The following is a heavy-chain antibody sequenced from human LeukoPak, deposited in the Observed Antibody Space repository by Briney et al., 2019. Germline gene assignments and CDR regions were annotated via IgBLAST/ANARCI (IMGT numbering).Heavy chain of an antibody. Sequence: GGSLRLSCVASGFTFSSSWMSWVRQAPGKGLEWVANIKQDGSEKSYVESVRGRFTISRDNAKNSLYLQLNSLRAEDTALYYRARDNPPDYWGQGTLVTVSS. CDR3: ARDNPPDY. J-gene: IGHJ4*02. CDR2: IKQDGSEK. V-gene: IGHV3-7*03. CDR1: GFTFSSSW.